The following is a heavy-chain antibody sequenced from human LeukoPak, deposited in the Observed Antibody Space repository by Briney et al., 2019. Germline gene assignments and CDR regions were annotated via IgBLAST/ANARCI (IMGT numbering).Heavy chain of an antibody. CDR3: ARHMSVTYDAFDL. V-gene: IGHV4-59*08. CDR2: VFYSGGT. CDR1: GGSTTGYF. Sequence: SETLSLTCTISGGSTTGYFWSWIRQPPGKGLEWIGYVFYSGGTLCNPSLESRVTISVDTSKTHFSLELTSVTAADTAVYYCARHMSVTYDAFDLWGRGTMVTVSS. J-gene: IGHJ3*01. D-gene: IGHD2-21*02.